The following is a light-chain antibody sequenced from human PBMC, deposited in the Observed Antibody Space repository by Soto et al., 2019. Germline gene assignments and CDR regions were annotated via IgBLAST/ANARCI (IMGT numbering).Light chain of an antibody. Sequence: EIVLTQSPGTLSLSPGERATLSCRASQSVSSNYLAWYQQNPGQAPRLLIYGASSRATGIPYRFSGSGSGTEFTVTISRLEPEDFALYYCQQYGGSPRVTFGGGTKVEI. V-gene: IGKV3-20*01. CDR2: GAS. CDR3: QQYGGSPRVT. J-gene: IGKJ4*01. CDR1: QSVSSNY.